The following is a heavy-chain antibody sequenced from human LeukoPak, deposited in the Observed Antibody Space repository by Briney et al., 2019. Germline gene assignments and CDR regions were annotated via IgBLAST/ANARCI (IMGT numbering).Heavy chain of an antibody. CDR1: GYTFTSYY. V-gene: IGHV1-46*01. CDR3: ARDQGVYGDYGNYYYGMDV. J-gene: IGHJ6*02. Sequence: ASVKVSCKASGYTFTSYYTHWVRQAPGQGLEWMGIINPSGGSTSYAQKFQGRVTMTRDTSTSTVYMELSSLRSEDTAVYYCARDQGVYGDYGNYYYGMDVWGQGTTVTVSS. CDR2: INPSGGST. D-gene: IGHD4-17*01.